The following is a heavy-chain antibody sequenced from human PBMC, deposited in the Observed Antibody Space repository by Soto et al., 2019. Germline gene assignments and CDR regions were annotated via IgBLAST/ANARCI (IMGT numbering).Heavy chain of an antibody. CDR1: GFRFSTYA. Sequence: GGSLRLSCAASGFRFSTYAMNWVRQAPGKGLEWVSVINDSGGDTKFADSVKGRFTMSRDNSKNTLYLQMDSLRVEDSAVYYCAKGLRGSYPESRIFDFWGQGIPVTVSS. V-gene: IGHV3-23*01. CDR2: INDSGGDT. D-gene: IGHD1-26*01. J-gene: IGHJ4*02. CDR3: AKGLRGSYPESRIFDF.